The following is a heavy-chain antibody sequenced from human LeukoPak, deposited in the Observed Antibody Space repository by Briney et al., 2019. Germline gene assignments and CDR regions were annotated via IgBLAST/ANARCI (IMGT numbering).Heavy chain of an antibody. V-gene: IGHV3-30*18. CDR3: AKGEFWSAYHN. CDR1: GFTFSSYG. D-gene: IGHD3-3*01. J-gene: IGHJ4*02. Sequence: PGRSLRLSCAASGFTFSSYGMHWVRQAPGKGLEWVAVISYDGSNKYYADSVKGRFTISRDNSKNTLYLQMNSLRAEDTAVYYCAKGEFWSAYHNWGQGTLVTVSS. CDR2: ISYDGSNK.